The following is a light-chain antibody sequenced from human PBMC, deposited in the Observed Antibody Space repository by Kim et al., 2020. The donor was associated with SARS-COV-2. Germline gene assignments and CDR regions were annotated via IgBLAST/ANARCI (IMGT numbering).Light chain of an antibody. CDR3: QSYDSSLSGSV. V-gene: IGLV1-40*01. CDR1: SSNIGAGYD. CDR2: GNS. J-gene: IGLJ3*02. Sequence: QSVLTQPPSVSGAPGQRVTISCTGSSSNIGAGYDVHWYQQLPGTAPKLLIYGNSNRPSGVPDRFSGSKSGTSASLAMTGLQAEDEADYYCQSYDSSLSGSVFGGGTLLTVL.